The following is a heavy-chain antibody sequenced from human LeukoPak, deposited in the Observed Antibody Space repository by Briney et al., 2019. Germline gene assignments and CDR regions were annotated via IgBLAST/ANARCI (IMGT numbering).Heavy chain of an antibody. CDR2: IYHSGST. CDR3: ARTYVSYGKEFDY. CDR1: GYSISSGYY. V-gene: IGHV4-38-2*02. D-gene: IGHD5-18*01. J-gene: IGHJ4*02. Sequence: SETLSLTCTVSGYSISSGYYWGWIRQPPGKGLEWIGSIYHSGSTYYNPSLKSRVTISVDTSKNQFSLKLSSVTAADTAVYYCARTYVSYGKEFDYWGQGTLVTVSS.